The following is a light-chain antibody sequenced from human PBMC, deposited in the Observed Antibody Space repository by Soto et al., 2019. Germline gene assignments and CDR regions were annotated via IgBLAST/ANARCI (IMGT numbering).Light chain of an antibody. J-gene: IGKJ5*01. V-gene: IGKV2-28*01. CDR3: MQALKSLT. CDR2: FGS. CDR1: QSLLHSYTYTY. Sequence: EIVMTQTPPSLPVNPGEPASISCRSSQSLLHSYTYTYLHWYLQKPGQSPQLLIYFGSNRAPGVPDRFSGSGSGTDFTLKINRVEAEDVGTYYCMQALKSLTFGQGTRLEI.